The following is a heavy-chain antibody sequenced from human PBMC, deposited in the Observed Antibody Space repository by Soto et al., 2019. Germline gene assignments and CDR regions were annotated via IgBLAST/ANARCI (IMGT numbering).Heavy chain of an antibody. CDR1: GFIFSSYA. D-gene: IGHD6-19*01. Sequence: EVQLLESGGGLVQPGVSQRLSCAASGFIFSSYAMSWVRQGPGKGLEWVSAVSGSGTSAYYADSVKGRFTISRDNSKNTLYLQMNNLRADDTAVYYCTRANGGWYYWFDPWGQGTLVTVSS. J-gene: IGHJ5*02. V-gene: IGHV3-23*01. CDR3: TRANGGWYYWFDP. CDR2: VSGSGTSA.